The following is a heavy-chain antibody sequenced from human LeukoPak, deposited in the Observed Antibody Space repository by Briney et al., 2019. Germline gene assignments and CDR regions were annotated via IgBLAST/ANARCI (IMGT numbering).Heavy chain of an antibody. D-gene: IGHD3-16*02. Sequence: ASVKVSCKASGYTFTSYAMNWVRQAPGQGLEWMGWINTNTGNPTYAQGFTGRFVFSLDTSVSTTYLQISSLKAEDTAVYYCARAYQRLGGLSFPDQWGQGSLVSVSS. CDR3: ARAYQRLGGLSFPDQ. J-gene: IGHJ5*02. V-gene: IGHV7-4-1*02. CDR2: INTNTGNP. CDR1: GYTFTSYA.